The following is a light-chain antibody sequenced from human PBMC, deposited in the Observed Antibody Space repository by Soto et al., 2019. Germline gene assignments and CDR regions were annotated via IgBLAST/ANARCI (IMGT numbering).Light chain of an antibody. CDR2: GAS. V-gene: IGKV3-20*01. Sequence: EVVLTQSPGTLSLSPRERATLSCRASQSVSNNYLAWYQHKPGQAPRLLIYGASNRAPGIPDGFSGSGSGPDFTLTISRLEPDDFAVYYCQQYAASPRTFGQGTLVEVK. CDR3: QQYAASPRT. CDR1: QSVSNNY. J-gene: IGKJ1*01.